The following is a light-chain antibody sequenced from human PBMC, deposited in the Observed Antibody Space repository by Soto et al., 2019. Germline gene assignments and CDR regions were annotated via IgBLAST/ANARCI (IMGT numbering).Light chain of an antibody. CDR3: QQSYSTFT. Sequence: DIQMTQSPSSLSASVGDRVTITCRASQSISSYLNWYQQKPGQDPKLLIYAASSLQSGVPSRVSGSGSGTDFTLTISSLQPEDFATYYCQQSYSTFTFGGGTKVEIK. CDR1: QSISSY. V-gene: IGKV1-39*01. CDR2: AAS. J-gene: IGKJ4*01.